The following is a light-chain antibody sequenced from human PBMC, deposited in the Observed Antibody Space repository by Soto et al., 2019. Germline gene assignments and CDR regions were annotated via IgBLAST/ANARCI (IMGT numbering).Light chain of an antibody. V-gene: IGKV3-20*01. Sequence: DIVLTPSPGTLSLSPGERASVSCKASQSVSRSSLAWYQQKPGQAPKLLIGGASTRATGIPDRFSGIGSGTDFTLTISRMEPEDFAVYYCQLYGSSGTFGQGTKVDIK. CDR1: QSVSRSS. J-gene: IGKJ1*01. CDR2: GAS. CDR3: QLYGSSGT.